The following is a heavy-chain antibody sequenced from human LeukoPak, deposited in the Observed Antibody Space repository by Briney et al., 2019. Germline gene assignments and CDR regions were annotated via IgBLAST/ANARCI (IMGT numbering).Heavy chain of an antibody. CDR2: IYPGDSDT. D-gene: IGHD3-10*01. J-gene: IGHJ5*02. Sequence: GESLKISCKGSGYSFTDYWIAWVRQMPGKGLEWMGSIYPGDSDTRYSPSFQGQATFSADKSISTAYLQWSSLRASDTAIYYCARQCCRGASPGFDPWGQGTLVTVSS. V-gene: IGHV5-51*01. CDR3: ARQCCRGASPGFDP. CDR1: GYSFTDYW.